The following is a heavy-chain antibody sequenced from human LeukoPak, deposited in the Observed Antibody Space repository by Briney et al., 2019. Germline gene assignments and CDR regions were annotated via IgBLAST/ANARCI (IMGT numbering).Heavy chain of an antibody. CDR1: GEYFSTYY. CDR2: INHSGST. D-gene: IGHD2-21*01. V-gene: IGHV4-34*01. CDR3: ARPGLAYCGGDCYSSDGYYFDY. J-gene: IGHJ4*02. Sequence: SETLSLTCAVYGEYFSTYYYSWIRQPPGKGLEWIGEINHSGSTNYNPSLKSRLTISVDMSKKQLSIRLSSVTAADTAMYYCARPGLAYCGGDCYSSDGYYFDYWGQGTLVTVSS.